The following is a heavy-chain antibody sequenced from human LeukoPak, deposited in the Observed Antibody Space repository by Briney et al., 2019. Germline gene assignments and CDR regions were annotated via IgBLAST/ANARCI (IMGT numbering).Heavy chain of an antibody. Sequence: PGGSLRLSCASSGFTVSGNHMTWVRQAPGKGLEWVSVIYSGGTTFYADSVKGRFTLSRDNSKNTLYLQMNSLRAEGTAVYYCARGSSTVSAGYYWGQGTLVTVSS. D-gene: IGHD6-19*01. J-gene: IGHJ4*02. CDR2: IYSGGTT. V-gene: IGHV3-53*01. CDR1: GFTVSGNH. CDR3: ARGSSTVSAGYY.